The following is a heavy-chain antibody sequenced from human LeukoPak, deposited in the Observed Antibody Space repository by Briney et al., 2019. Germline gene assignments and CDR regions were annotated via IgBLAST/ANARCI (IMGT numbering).Heavy chain of an antibody. D-gene: IGHD5-12*01. J-gene: IGHJ6*03. CDR1: GFTFSSYS. CDR3: ARGNVDIVAPAGYYYYMDV. Sequence: GGSLRLSCAASGFTFSSYSMNWVRQAPGKGLEWVSSISSSSSYIYYADSVKGRFTISRDNAKNSLYLQMNSLRAEDTAVYYCARGNVDIVAPAGYYYYMDVWGKGTTVTVSS. CDR2: ISSSSSYI. V-gene: IGHV3-21*01.